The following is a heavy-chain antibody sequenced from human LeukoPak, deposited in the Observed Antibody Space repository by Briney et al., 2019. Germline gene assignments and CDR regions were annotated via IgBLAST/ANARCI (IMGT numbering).Heavy chain of an antibody. CDR3: ARDYWDYWYFDL. Sequence: SVKVSCKASGGTFSSYAISLVRQAPGQGLEWMGGIIPIFGTANYAQKFQGRVTITTDESTSTAYMELSSLRSEDTAVYYCARDYWDYWYFDLWGRGTLVTVSS. CDR1: GGTFSSYA. D-gene: IGHD1-26*01. V-gene: IGHV1-69*05. J-gene: IGHJ2*01. CDR2: IIPIFGTA.